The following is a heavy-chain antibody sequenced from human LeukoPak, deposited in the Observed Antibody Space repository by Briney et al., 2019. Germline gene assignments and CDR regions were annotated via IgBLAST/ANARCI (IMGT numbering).Heavy chain of an antibody. CDR3: ARYDSSGYYPDY. D-gene: IGHD3-22*01. CDR1: GGSISSGGYH. Sequence: SETLSLTCTVSGGSISSGGYHWSWIRQHPGKGLEWIGYIYYSGSTYYNPSLKSRVTISVDTSKNQFSLKLSSVTAADTAVYYCARYDSSGYYPDYWGQGTLVTVSS. J-gene: IGHJ4*02. V-gene: IGHV4-31*03. CDR2: IYYSGST.